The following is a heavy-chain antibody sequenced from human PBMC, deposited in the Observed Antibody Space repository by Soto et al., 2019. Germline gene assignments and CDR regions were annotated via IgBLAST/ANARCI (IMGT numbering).Heavy chain of an antibody. CDR3: AVPGIAASYYYYYGMDV. J-gene: IGHJ6*02. D-gene: IGHD6-13*01. V-gene: IGHV1-69*13. CDR2: IIPIFGTA. CDR1: GGTFSSYA. Sequence: SVKVSCKASGGTFSSYAISWVRQAPGQGLEWMGGIIPIFGTANYAQKFQGRVTITADESTSTAYMELSSLRSEDTAVYYCAVPGIAASYYYYYGMDVWGQGTTVTVSS.